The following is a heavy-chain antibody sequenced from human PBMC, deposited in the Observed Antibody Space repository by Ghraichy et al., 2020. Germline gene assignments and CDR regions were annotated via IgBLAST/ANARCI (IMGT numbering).Heavy chain of an antibody. CDR2: INHSGST. V-gene: IGHV4-34*01. CDR3: ARGPSRRGPFVGNGY. Sequence: SQTLSLTCAVYGGSFSGYYWSWIRQPPGKGLEWIGEINHSGSTNYNPSLKSRVTISVDTSKNQFSLKLSSVTAADTAVYYCARGPSRRGPFVGNGYWGQGTLVTVSS. CDR1: GGSFSGYY. D-gene: IGHD2-15*01. J-gene: IGHJ4*02.